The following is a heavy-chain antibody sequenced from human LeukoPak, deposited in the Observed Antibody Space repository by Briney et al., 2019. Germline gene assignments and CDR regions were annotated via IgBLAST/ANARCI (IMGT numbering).Heavy chain of an antibody. Sequence: GGSLRLSCAGSGFTFSDYYMSWIRQAPGKGLEWISYISSSSSTIYYADSVKGRFTISRDNAKNSLYLQMNSLRAEDTAVYYCARVPYSSGWYDDYWGQGTLVTVSS. J-gene: IGHJ4*02. CDR1: GFTFSDYY. D-gene: IGHD6-19*01. CDR3: ARVPYSSGWYDDY. V-gene: IGHV3-11*04. CDR2: ISSSSSTI.